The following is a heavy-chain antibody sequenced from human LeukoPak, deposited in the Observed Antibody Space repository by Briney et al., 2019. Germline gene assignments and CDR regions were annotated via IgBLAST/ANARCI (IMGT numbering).Heavy chain of an antibody. CDR1: GYTFTNYY. V-gene: IGHV1-46*01. D-gene: IGHD2-21*02. J-gene: IGHJ4*02. CDR2: INPSGGSA. CDR3: TRGQHTAVVTAIDY. Sequence: ASVKVSCKASGYTFTNYYMHWVRQAPGQGLEWMGMINPSGGSASYARKFQGRVTMTRDVSTRTGYMEVSSLRSEDTAVYYCTRGQHTAVVTAIDYWGQGTLDSVSS.